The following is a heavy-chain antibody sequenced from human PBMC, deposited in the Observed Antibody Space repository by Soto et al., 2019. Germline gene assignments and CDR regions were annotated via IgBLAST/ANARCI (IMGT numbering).Heavy chain of an antibody. Sequence: ASVKVSCKVSGYTLTELSMHWVRQAPGKGLEWMGGFDPEDGETIYAQKFQGRVTMTEDTSTDTAYMELRSLRSDDTAVYYCERESVYCGGDCYHYGMDVWGQGTTVTVSS. CDR3: ERESVYCGGDCYHYGMDV. CDR1: GYTLTELS. V-gene: IGHV1-24*01. D-gene: IGHD2-21*02. CDR2: FDPEDGET. J-gene: IGHJ6*02.